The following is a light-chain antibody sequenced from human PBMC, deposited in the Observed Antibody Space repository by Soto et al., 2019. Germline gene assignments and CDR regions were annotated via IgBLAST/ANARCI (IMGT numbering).Light chain of an antibody. CDR3: SSYTSSNTWV. V-gene: IGLV2-14*01. Sequence: QSALTQPASVSGSPGQSITISCTGTSSDVGGYNYVSWYQQHPGNAPKLMIYEVSNRPSGVSNRFSGSKSGNTASLTISGLQAEDEADYYCSSYTSSNTWVFGGGTKLTVL. J-gene: IGLJ3*02. CDR1: SSDVGGYNY. CDR2: EVS.